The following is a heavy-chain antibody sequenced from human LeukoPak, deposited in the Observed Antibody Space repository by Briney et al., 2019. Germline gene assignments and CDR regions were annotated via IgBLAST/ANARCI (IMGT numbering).Heavy chain of an antibody. CDR1: GGSISSGSYY. V-gene: IGHV4-39*07. CDR2: IYHSGST. CDR3: AREDSMARGVNWFDP. D-gene: IGHD3-10*01. Sequence: PSQTLSLTCTVSGGSISSGSYYWSWIRQPPGKGLEGIGSIYHSGSTYYNPSLKSRVTISVDTSKNQFSLKLSSVTAADTAVYYCAREDSMARGVNWFDPWGQGTLVTVSS. J-gene: IGHJ5*02.